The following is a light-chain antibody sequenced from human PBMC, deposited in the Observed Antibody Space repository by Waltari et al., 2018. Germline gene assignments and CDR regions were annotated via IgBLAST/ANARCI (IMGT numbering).Light chain of an antibody. CDR3: QQYNTYSTYT. CDR2: STS. Sequence: DIQMTQSPSILSASVGDRVTITCRASQSIRTWLAWYQQKPGKAPKLLLYSTSNLETGVPSRFSGSGSGTEFSLTINSLQPDDFATYYCQQYNTYSTYTFGQGTKLEIK. CDR1: QSIRTW. J-gene: IGKJ2*01. V-gene: IGKV1-5*03.